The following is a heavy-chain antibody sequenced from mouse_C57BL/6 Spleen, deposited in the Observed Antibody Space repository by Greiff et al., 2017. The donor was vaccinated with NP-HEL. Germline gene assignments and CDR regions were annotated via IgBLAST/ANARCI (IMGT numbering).Heavy chain of an antibody. D-gene: IGHD1-1*02. J-gene: IGHJ2*01. Sequence: EVKLVESEGGLVQPGSSMKLSCTASGFTFSDYYMAWVRQVPEKGLEWVANINYDGSSTYYLDSLKSRFIISRDNAKNILYLQMSSLKSEDTATYYCARGGMVYYFDYWGQGTTLTVSS. V-gene: IGHV5-16*01. CDR3: ARGGMVYYFDY. CDR2: INYDGSST. CDR1: GFTFSDYY.